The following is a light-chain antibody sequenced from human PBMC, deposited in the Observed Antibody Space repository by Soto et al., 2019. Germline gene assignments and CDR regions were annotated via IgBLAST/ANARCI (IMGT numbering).Light chain of an antibody. CDR1: QNINNY. J-gene: IGKJ5*01. Sequence: IQMTQSPSSLSASVGDRVTITCQARQNINNYLNWYQQKPGRAPKLLIYDASNLEAGVPSRFRGSGSGTDFTFTISRLQPEDIETYYCQQYENLPTFGQGTRLEIK. V-gene: IGKV1-33*01. CDR3: QQYENLPT. CDR2: DAS.